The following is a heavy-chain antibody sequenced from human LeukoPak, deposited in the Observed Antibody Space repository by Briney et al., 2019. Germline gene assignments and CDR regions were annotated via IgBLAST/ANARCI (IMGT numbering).Heavy chain of an antibody. V-gene: IGHV4-4*07. CDR2: IYTRRNT. J-gene: IGHJ4*02. CDR3: ARASYPGGGPFDS. Sequence: SETLSLTCTVSGCSISSNYWSWIRQPAGKGLEWIGRIYTRRNTNHNPSLMSRVTTSVDTTKNQFSLKLTSVTAADTAVYYCARASYPGGGPFDSWGQGTLVTVSS. D-gene: IGHD3-16*01. CDR1: GCSISSNY.